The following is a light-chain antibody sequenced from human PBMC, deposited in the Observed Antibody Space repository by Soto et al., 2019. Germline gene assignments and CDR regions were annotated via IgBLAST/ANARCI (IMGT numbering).Light chain of an antibody. J-gene: IGLJ1*01. CDR1: SVGVGGYNY. CDR2: EVS. V-gene: IGLV2-14*01. CDR3: SSYAGSNNLGV. Sequence: SALTQPASVSGSLGQSITISCTGTSVGVGGYNYVSWYQHHPGKAPRLLIFEVSNRPSGVSNRFSGSKSGNTASLTISGLQAEDEADYYCSSYAGSNNLGVFGTGTKVTVL.